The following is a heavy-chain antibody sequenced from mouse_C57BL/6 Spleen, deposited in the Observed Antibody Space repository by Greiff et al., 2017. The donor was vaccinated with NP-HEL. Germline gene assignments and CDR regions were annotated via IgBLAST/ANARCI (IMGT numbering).Heavy chain of an antibody. D-gene: IGHD1-1*01. CDR1: GYAFSSYW. CDR2: IYPGDGDT. CDR3: ARDGSSLYWYFDV. V-gene: IGHV1-80*01. J-gene: IGHJ1*03. Sequence: QVHVKQSGAELVKPGASVKISCKASGYAFSSYWMNWVKQRPGKGLEWIGQIYPGDGDTNYNGKFKGKATLTADKSSSTAYMQLSSLTSEDSAVYFCARDGSSLYWYFDVWGTGTTVTVSS.